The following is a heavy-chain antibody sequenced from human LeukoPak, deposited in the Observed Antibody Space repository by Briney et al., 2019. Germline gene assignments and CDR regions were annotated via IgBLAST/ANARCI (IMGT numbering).Heavy chain of an antibody. V-gene: IGHV3-30*02. D-gene: IGHD3-3*01. CDR1: GFTFSSYG. Sequence: GGSLRLSCAASGFTFSSYGMHWVRQAPGKGLEWVAFIRYDGSNKYYADSVKGRFTISRDNSKNTLYLQMNSLRAEDTAVYYCAIRDYSHLEWLSLTYYFDYWGQGTLVTVSS. CDR3: AIRDYSHLEWLSLTYYFDY. J-gene: IGHJ4*02. CDR2: IRYDGSNK.